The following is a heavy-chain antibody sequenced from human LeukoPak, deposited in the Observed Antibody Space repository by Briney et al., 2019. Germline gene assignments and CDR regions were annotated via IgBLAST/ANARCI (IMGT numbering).Heavy chain of an antibody. V-gene: IGHV4-59*08. Sequence: SQTLSLTCTVSGGSVTEYDWTWIRQPPGKGLEWNGYIYYSGGTDYNPSLKSRVTISVDTSKNQFSLKLRSVTAADTAVYYCARHVTISGPYDASDIWGQGTMVTVSP. CDR2: IYYSGGT. CDR3: ARHVTISGPYDASDI. CDR1: GGSVTEYD. J-gene: IGHJ3*02. D-gene: IGHD5-24*01.